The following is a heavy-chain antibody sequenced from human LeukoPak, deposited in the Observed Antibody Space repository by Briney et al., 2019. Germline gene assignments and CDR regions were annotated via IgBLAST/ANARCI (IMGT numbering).Heavy chain of an antibody. CDR1: GGTFSSYA. V-gene: IGHV1-69*04. J-gene: IGHJ3*02. D-gene: IGHD3-22*01. CDR2: IIPILGIA. CDR3: ARDQDGYYDEYDAFDI. Sequence: SVKVSCKASGGTFSSYAISWVRQAPGQGLEWMGRIIPILGIANYAQKFQGRVTITADKSTSTAYMELSSLRSEGTAVYYCARDQDGYYDEYDAFDIWGQGTMVTVSS.